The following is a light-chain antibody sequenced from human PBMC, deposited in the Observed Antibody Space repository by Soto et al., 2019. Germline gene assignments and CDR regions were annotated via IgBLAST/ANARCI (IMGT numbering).Light chain of an antibody. CDR1: QSVGSNY. J-gene: IGKJ1*01. Sequence: EIVLTQSPGTLSLSPGERATLSCRASQSVGSNYLAWYEQKPGQAPRLLIYGASIRATGIPDRFSGSGSGTAFTLTISMLEPEDFAVYYCQQYGKSPGTFGQGTKGDIK. V-gene: IGKV3-20*01. CDR2: GAS. CDR3: QQYGKSPGT.